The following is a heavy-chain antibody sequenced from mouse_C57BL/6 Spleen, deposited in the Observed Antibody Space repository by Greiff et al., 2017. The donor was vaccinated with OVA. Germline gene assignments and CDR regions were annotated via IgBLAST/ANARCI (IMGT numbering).Heavy chain of an antibody. Sequence: EVNVVESGGGLVQPKGSLKLSCAASGFSFNTYAMNWVRQAPGKGLEWVARIRSKSNNYATYYADSVKDRFTISRDDSESMLYLQMNNLKTEDTAMYYCVSEIPLYAMDYWGQGTSVTVSS. J-gene: IGHJ4*01. CDR2: IRSKSNNYAT. V-gene: IGHV10-1*01. CDR1: GFSFNTYA. CDR3: VSEIPLYAMDY.